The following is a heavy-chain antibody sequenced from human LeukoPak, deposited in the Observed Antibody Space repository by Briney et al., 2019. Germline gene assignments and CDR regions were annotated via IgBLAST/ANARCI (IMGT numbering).Heavy chain of an antibody. Sequence: SETLSLTCTVSGGSISSYYWSWIRQPPGKGLEWIGYIYYSGSTNYNPSLKSRVTISVDTSKNQFSLKLSSVTAADTAVYYCARQLWRYDSSGYYYYYGMDVWGQGTTVTVSS. CDR3: ARQLWRYDSSGYYYYYGMDV. V-gene: IGHV4-59*08. CDR2: IYYSGST. J-gene: IGHJ6*02. CDR1: GGSISSYY. D-gene: IGHD3-22*01.